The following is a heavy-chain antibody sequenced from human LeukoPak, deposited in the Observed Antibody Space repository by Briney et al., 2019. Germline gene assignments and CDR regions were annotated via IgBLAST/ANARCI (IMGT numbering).Heavy chain of an antibody. CDR3: AKVGDSSSLAF. V-gene: IGHV3-30*18. CDR2: ISRDGSYI. D-gene: IGHD6-13*01. J-gene: IGHJ4*02. Sequence: PGGSLRVSCATSGFMFSDSAFHWVRQAPGRGLQWVALISRDGSYILYADSVKGRFTISRDNSKNTLYLQMNSLRIDDTAVYYCAKVGDSSSLAFWGQGTLVTVSS. CDR1: GFMFSDSA.